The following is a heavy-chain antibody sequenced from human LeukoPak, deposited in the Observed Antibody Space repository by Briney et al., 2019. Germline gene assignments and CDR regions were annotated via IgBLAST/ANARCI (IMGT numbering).Heavy chain of an antibody. CDR1: GFTFSSYA. Sequence: PGGSLRLSCAASGFTFSSYAMHWVRQAPGKGLEWVSYISSSGSTIYYADSVKGRFTISRDNAKNSLYLQMNSLRAEDTAIYYCARDAPLYYDILTGSPQGNWFDPWGQGTLVTVSS. D-gene: IGHD3-9*01. V-gene: IGHV3-48*03. CDR2: ISSSGSTI. J-gene: IGHJ5*02. CDR3: ARDAPLYYDILTGSPQGNWFDP.